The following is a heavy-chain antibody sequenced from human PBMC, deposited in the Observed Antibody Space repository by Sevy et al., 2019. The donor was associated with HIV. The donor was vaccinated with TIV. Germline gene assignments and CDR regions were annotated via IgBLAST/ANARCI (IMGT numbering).Heavy chain of an antibody. D-gene: IGHD4-17*01. CDR1: GGSISSGGYY. J-gene: IGHJ5*02. V-gene: IGHV4-31*03. Sequence: SETLSLTCTVSGGSISSGGYYWSWIRQHPGKGLEWIGYIYYSGSTYYNPSLKSRVTISVDMSKNQFSLKLSSVTAADTAVYYCAREKPTTVTTGGWFDPWGQGTLVTVSS. CDR3: AREKPTTVTTGGWFDP. CDR2: IYYSGST.